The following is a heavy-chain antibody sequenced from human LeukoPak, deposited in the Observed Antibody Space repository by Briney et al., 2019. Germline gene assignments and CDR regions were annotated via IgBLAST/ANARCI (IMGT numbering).Heavy chain of an antibody. CDR2: INHSGST. J-gene: IGHJ5*02. CDR3: ASLYMITFGGVRP. D-gene: IGHD3-16*01. Sequence: SETLSLTCAVYGGSFSGYYWSWIRQPPGKGLEWIGEINHSGSTNYNPSLKSRVTISVDTSKNQFSLKLSSVTAADTAVYYCASLYMITFGGVRPWGQGTLVTVSS. CDR1: GGSFSGYY. V-gene: IGHV4-34*01.